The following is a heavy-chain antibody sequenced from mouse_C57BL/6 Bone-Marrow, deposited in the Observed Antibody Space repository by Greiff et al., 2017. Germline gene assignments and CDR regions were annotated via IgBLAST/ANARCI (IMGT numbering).Heavy chain of an antibody. J-gene: IGHJ3*01. V-gene: IGHV1-80*01. CDR1: GYAFSSYW. Sequence: VQLQESGAELVKPGASVKISCKASGYAFSSYWMHWVKQRPGQGLEWLGQIYPGDGDTNYNGKFKGKATLTADTSSSTAYLQLSSLTSEDSAVYFCARGAYWGQGTLVTVSA. CDR2: IYPGDGDT. CDR3: ARGAY.